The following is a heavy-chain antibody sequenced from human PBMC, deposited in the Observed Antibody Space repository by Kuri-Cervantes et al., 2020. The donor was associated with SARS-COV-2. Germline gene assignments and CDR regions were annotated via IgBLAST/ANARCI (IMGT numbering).Heavy chain of an antibody. Sequence: KVSCKGSGYSFTSYWIGWVRQMPGKGLEWMGIIYPGDSDTRYSPSFQGQVTISADKSISTAYLQWSSLKASDTAMYYCARPLPRGGGFGGWFDPWGQGTLVTVSS. D-gene: IGHD1-26*01. CDR2: IYPGDSDT. CDR1: GYSFTSYW. V-gene: IGHV5-51*01. CDR3: ARPLPRGGGFGGWFDP. J-gene: IGHJ5*02.